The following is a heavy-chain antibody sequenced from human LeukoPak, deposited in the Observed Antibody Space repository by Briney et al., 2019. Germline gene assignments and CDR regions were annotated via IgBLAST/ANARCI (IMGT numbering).Heavy chain of an antibody. V-gene: IGHV3-23*01. D-gene: IGHD6-13*01. Sequence: GGSLRLSCAASGFTFSSYAMSWVRQAPGKGLEWVSLISGSGGSTYYADSVKGRFTISRDNSKNTLYLQMNSLRAEDTAVYYCAKERGNIPAAAVFDYWGQGTLVTVSS. CDR2: ISGSGGST. J-gene: IGHJ4*02. CDR3: AKERGNIPAAAVFDY. CDR1: GFTFSSYA.